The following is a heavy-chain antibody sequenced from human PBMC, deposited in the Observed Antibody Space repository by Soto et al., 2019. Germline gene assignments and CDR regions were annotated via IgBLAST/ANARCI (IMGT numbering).Heavy chain of an antibody. V-gene: IGHV3-21*04. CDR2: ISSSSSYI. Sequence: GGSLRLSCAASGFTFSSYSMNWVRQAPGKGLEWVSSISSSSSYIYYADSVKGRFTISRDNAKNQFSLDLRSVTAADTAVYYCAGHGWLVRGVGSFWFDPWGQGTLVTVSS. D-gene: IGHD6-19*01. J-gene: IGHJ5*02. CDR1: GFTFSSYS. CDR3: AGHGWLVRGVGSFWFDP.